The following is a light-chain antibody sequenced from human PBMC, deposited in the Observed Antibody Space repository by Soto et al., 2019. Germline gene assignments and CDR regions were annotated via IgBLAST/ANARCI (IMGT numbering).Light chain of an antibody. J-gene: IGLJ1*01. Sequence: QSALTQPASVSGSPGQSIAISCTGTSSDVGGYNYVSWYQHHPGKAPKLMIYDDSNRPSGVSNSFSGSKSGNSASLIISGLQAADEADYYCSSYTSSSTYVFGTGTKGTVL. CDR3: SSYTSSSTYV. V-gene: IGLV2-14*03. CDR2: DDS. CDR1: SSDVGGYNY.